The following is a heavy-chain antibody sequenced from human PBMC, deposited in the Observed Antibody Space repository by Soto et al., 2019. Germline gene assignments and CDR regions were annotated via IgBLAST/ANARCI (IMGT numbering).Heavy chain of an antibody. CDR1: GYTFTSYG. J-gene: IGHJ4*02. CDR2: ISAYNGNT. D-gene: IGHD3-22*01. Sequence: ASVRVSCKASGYTFTSYGISWVRQAPGQGLEWMGWISAYNGNTNYAQKLQGRVTMTTDTSTSTAYMELRSLRSDDTPVYYCARRYDSSGYYYFDYWGQGTLVTVSS. CDR3: ARRYDSSGYYYFDY. V-gene: IGHV1-18*04.